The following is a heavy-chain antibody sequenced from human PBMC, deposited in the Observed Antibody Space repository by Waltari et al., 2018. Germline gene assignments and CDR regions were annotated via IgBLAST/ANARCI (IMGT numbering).Heavy chain of an antibody. J-gene: IGHJ3*02. CDR1: DGSISSSSYY. CDR3: ARQKEKYYYDSRGDAFDI. V-gene: IGHV4-39*01. D-gene: IGHD3-22*01. Sequence: QLQLQESGPGLVKPSETLSLTCTVSDGSISSSSYYWGWIRQPPGKGLEWIGSIYYSGSTYYNPSLKSRVTISVDTSKNQFSLKLSSVTAADTAVYYCARQKEKYYYDSRGDAFDIWGQGTMVTVSS. CDR2: IYYSGST.